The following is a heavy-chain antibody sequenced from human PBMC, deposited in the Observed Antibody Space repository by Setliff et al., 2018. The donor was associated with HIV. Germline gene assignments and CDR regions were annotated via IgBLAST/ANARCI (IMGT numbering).Heavy chain of an antibody. CDR3: ASRGIVEVTISMPDEYFVH. CDR1: GGSIDSTSYY. D-gene: IGHD2-15*01. Sequence: SETMSLTCTVSGGSIDSTSYYWGWIRQPPGKGLEWFGSIYYSETTYYNPSLKSRVTISVDGSRNPSTLTLSSVTAADTATYYCASRGIVEVTISMPDEYFVHWGHGTLVTVPQ. CDR2: IYYSETT. V-gene: IGHV4-39*01. J-gene: IGHJ1*01.